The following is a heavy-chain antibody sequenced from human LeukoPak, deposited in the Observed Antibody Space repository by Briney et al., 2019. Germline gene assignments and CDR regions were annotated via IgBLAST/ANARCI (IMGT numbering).Heavy chain of an antibody. V-gene: IGHV3-23*01. CDR2: ISGTFIR. J-gene: IGHJ2*01. D-gene: IGHD3-10*01. Sequence: GWSLRLSCAASGCTFSSCSMSWLRQAPGKGVQGFSTISGTFIRYHADSVKGRCTISRDNSKNTQHLHMNSLGADDTALYYCVHAGSGDFDLWGRGTMVTVS. CDR1: GCTFSSCS. CDR3: VHAGSGDFDL.